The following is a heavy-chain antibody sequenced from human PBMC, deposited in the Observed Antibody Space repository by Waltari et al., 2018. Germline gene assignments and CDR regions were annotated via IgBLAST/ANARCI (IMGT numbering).Heavy chain of an antibody. CDR3: ARPYASGWYINFDY. CDR1: GFTFSSYN. Sequence: EVHLMESGGGLVKPGGSLRLSCAASGFTFSSYNMYWVRQSPGKGLEWVSSITISRNHIYYADSVRGRFTISRDNAKKSLYLQMNSLRAEDTAVYYCARPYASGWYINFDYWGQGTLVTVSS. CDR2: ITISRNHI. D-gene: IGHD6-19*01. J-gene: IGHJ4*02. V-gene: IGHV3-21*01.